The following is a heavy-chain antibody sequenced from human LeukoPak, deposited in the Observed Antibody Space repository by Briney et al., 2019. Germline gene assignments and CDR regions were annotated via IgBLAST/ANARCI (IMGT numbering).Heavy chain of an antibody. Sequence: PSETLSLTCTVSGGSISSYYWSWIRQPPGKGLEWIGYIYYSGSTNYNPSLKSRVTISVDTSKNQFSLNLSSVTAADTAVFYCVRTYRGYCSGGSCYSSIYYYYMDVWGKGTTVTVSS. J-gene: IGHJ6*03. CDR3: VRTYRGYCSGGSCYSSIYYYYMDV. D-gene: IGHD2-15*01. V-gene: IGHV4-59*08. CDR1: GGSISSYY. CDR2: IYYSGST.